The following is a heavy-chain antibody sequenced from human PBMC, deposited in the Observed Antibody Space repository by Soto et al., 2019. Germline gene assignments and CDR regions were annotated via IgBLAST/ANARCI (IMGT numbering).Heavy chain of an antibody. CDR1: GGTFSSYT. CDR2: IIPILGIA. Sequence: GASVKVSCKASGGTFSSYTISWVRQAPGQGLEWMGRIIPILGIANYAQKFQGRVTITADKSTSTAYMELSSLRSEDTAVYYCAREDYGAWSYYHYYYMDVWGKGTTVTVSS. CDR3: AREDYGAWSYYHYYYMDV. D-gene: IGHD3-10*01. V-gene: IGHV1-69*04. J-gene: IGHJ6*03.